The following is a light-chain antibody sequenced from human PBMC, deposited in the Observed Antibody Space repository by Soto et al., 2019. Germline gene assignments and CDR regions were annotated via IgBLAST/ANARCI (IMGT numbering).Light chain of an antibody. Sequence: FLLPQPPSVPAAPGQKVTLSCSRRSANIGNNYVSWYQQLPGTAPKLLIYENNKRPSGIPDRFSGSKSGTSATLGITGLQTGDEADYYCGTWDSSLSASYVFGTGTKVTVL. CDR1: SANIGNNY. V-gene: IGLV1-51*02. CDR3: GTWDSSLSASYV. J-gene: IGLJ1*01. CDR2: ENN.